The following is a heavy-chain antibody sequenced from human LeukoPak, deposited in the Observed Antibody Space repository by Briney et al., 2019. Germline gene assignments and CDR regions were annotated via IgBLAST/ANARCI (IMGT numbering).Heavy chain of an antibody. J-gene: IGHJ3*02. Sequence: ASVKVSCKASGGTFSSYAISWVRQATGQGLEWMGWMNPNSGNTGYAQKFQGRVTITRNTSISTAYMELSSLRSEDTAVYYCARGGTSWPDAFDIWGQGTMVTVSS. CDR1: GGTFSSYA. D-gene: IGHD2-2*01. CDR3: ARGGTSWPDAFDI. CDR2: MNPNSGNT. V-gene: IGHV1-8*03.